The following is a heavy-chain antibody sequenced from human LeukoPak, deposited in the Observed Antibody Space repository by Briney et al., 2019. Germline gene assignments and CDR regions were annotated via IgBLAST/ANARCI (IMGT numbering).Heavy chain of an antibody. D-gene: IGHD2-15*01. CDR3: ARRYCSGGSCYPHYYYYMDV. Sequence: PGGSLRLSCAASGFTFSSYWMSWVRQAPGKGLEWVANIKQDGSEKYYVDSVKGRFTISRDNAKNSLYLQMNSLRAEDTAVYYCARRYCSGGSCYPHYYYYMDVWGKGTTVTISS. J-gene: IGHJ6*03. CDR1: GFTFSSYW. V-gene: IGHV3-7*01. CDR2: IKQDGSEK.